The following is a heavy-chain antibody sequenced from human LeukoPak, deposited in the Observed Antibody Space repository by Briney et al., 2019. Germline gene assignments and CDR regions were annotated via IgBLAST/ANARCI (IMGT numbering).Heavy chain of an antibody. J-gene: IGHJ4*02. D-gene: IGHD4-17*01. CDR1: GGSISSYY. CDR3: ARAYGDYFDY. Sequence: SETLSLTCTVSGGSISSYYWSWIRQPPGKGLEWIGYIYYSGSTNYNPSLKSRVTISVDTSKNQFSLKLSSVTAADTAVYHCARAYGDYFDYWGQGTLVTVSS. CDR2: IYYSGST. V-gene: IGHV4-59*01.